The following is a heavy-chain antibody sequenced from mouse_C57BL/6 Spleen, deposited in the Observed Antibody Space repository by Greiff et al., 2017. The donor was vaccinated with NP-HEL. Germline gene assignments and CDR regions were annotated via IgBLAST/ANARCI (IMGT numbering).Heavy chain of an antibody. D-gene: IGHD4-1*01. CDR1: GYAFSSSW. J-gene: IGHJ3*01. Sequence: VQLQQSGPELVKPGASVKISCKASGYAFSSSWMNWVKQRPGKGLEWIGRIYPGDGDTNYNGKFKGKATLTADKSSSTAYMQLSSLTSEDSAVYCCAREGTGPFAYWGQGTLVTVSA. CDR2: IYPGDGDT. CDR3: AREGTGPFAY. V-gene: IGHV1-82*01.